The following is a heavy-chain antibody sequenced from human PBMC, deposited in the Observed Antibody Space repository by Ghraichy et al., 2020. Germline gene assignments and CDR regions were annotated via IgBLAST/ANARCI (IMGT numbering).Heavy chain of an antibody. CDR1: GFTFSSYS. V-gene: IGHV3-21*01. CDR2: ISCSSSYI. D-gene: IGHD1-26*01. Sequence: GGSLRLSCAASGFTFSSYSMNWVRQAPGKGLEWVSSISCSSSYIYYADSVKGRFTISRDNAKNSLYLQMNSLRAEDTAVYYCARQGSGSLLKAEDYWGQGTLVTVSS. J-gene: IGHJ4*02. CDR3: ARQGSGSLLKAEDY.